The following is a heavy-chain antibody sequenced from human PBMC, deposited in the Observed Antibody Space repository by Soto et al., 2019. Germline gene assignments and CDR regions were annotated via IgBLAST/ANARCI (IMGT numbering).Heavy chain of an antibody. CDR3: ARGAPVVNDY. CDR1: DGSIISGGYS. D-gene: IGHD3-22*01. V-gene: IGHV4-30-2*01. J-gene: IGHJ4*02. Sequence: QLQLQESGSGLVKPSQTRSLTCAVSDGSIISGGYSWRWIRQPPGKGLEWIGYIYHSGSTYYNPSLKSRVTISVDRSKNQFSLKLSSVTAADTAVYYCARGAPVVNDYWGQGTMVTVSS. CDR2: IYHSGST.